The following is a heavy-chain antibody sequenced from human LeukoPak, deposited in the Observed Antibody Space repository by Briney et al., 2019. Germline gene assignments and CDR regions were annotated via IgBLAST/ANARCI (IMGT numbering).Heavy chain of an antibody. Sequence: PSETLSLTCAVYGGSFSGYYWSWIRQPPGQGLEWIGEINHSGSTNYNPSLKSRVTISVDTSKNQFSLKLSSVTAADTAVYYCARDLGANYGDYDLFYWGQGTLVTVSS. J-gene: IGHJ4*02. CDR1: GGSFSGYY. CDR2: INHSGST. CDR3: ARDLGANYGDYDLFY. D-gene: IGHD4-17*01. V-gene: IGHV4-34*01.